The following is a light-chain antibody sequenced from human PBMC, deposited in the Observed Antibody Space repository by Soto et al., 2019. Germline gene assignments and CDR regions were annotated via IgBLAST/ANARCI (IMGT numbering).Light chain of an antibody. J-gene: IGKJ5*01. Sequence: EIVLTQSPGSLSLSPGDTATLSCRASQSVSGYIGWYQQKPGQAPRLLIYADSNRATGIPARFSGSGSGTDFTLTISSLEPEDFSVYYCQQRYNWPITFGQGKRLEIK. CDR2: ADS. CDR3: QQRYNWPIT. V-gene: IGKV3-11*01. CDR1: QSVSGY.